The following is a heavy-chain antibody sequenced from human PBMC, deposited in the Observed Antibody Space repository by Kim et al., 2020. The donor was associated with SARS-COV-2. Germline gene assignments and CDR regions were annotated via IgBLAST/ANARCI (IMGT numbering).Heavy chain of an antibody. Sequence: TYAQSFTGRFVLSVDTSVSTAYMEISSLRTEDTAVYYCATNCEFRRSRDDNWGQGTLVTVSS. V-gene: IGHV7-4-1*02. D-gene: IGHD1-1*01. CDR3: ATNCEFRRSRDDN. J-gene: IGHJ4*02.